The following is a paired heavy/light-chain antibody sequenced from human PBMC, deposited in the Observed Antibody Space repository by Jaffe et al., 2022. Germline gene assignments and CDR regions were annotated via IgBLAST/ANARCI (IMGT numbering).Light chain of an antibody. CDR2: GAS. V-gene: IGKV3-20*01. CDR3: QQYGSSPST. Sequence: EIVLTQSPGTLSLSPGERATLSCRASQSVSSSYLAWYQQKPGQAPRLLIYGASSRATGIPDRFSGSGSGTDFTLTISRLEPEDFAVYYCQQYGSSPSTFGGGTKVEIK. CDR1: QSVSSSY. J-gene: IGKJ4*01.
Heavy chain of an antibody. CDR1: GGTFSSYA. Sequence: QVQLVQSGAEVKKPGSSVKVSCKASGGTFSSYAISWVRQAPGQGLEWMGGIIPIFGTANYAQKFQGRVTITTDESTSTAYMELSSLRSEDTAVYYCAREGYYYDEVGLTGGNYYMDVWGKGTTVTVSS. CDR3: AREGYYYDEVGLTGGNYYMDV. CDR2: IIPIFGTA. J-gene: IGHJ6*03. V-gene: IGHV1-69*05. D-gene: IGHD3-22*01.